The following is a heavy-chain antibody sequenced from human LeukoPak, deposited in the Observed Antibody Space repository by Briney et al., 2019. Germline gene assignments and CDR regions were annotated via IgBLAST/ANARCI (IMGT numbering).Heavy chain of an antibody. J-gene: IGHJ3*02. Sequence: GGSLRLSCAASGFTFSSYAMSWVRQAPGKGLEWVSDISGSGGSTYYADSVKGRFTISRHNSKNTLYLQMNSLRAEDTAVYYCARVGRTYYDFWSGYYLGAFDIWGQGTMVTVSS. V-gene: IGHV3-23*01. CDR2: ISGSGGST. CDR3: ARVGRTYYDFWSGYYLGAFDI. CDR1: GFTFSSYA. D-gene: IGHD3-3*01.